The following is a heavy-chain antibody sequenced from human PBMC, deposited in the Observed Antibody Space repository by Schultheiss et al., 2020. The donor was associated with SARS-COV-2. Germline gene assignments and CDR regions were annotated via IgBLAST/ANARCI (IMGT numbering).Heavy chain of an antibody. Sequence: GGSLRLSCAASGFTFSDYYMSWIRQAPGKGLEWVSAICGSGGSKYYADSVKGRFTISRDNSKNTLYLQMNSLRAEDTAVYYCARDPYQGYSSGRYFDYWGQGTLVTVSS. V-gene: IGHV3-23*01. D-gene: IGHD5-18*01. J-gene: IGHJ4*02. CDR2: ICGSGGSK. CDR3: ARDPYQGYSSGRYFDY. CDR1: GFTFSDYY.